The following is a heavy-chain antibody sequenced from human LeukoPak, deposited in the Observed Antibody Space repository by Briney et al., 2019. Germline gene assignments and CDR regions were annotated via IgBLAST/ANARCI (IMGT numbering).Heavy chain of an antibody. V-gene: IGHV3-23*01. D-gene: IGHD6-19*01. CDR1: GFTFSSYA. Sequence: GGSLRLSCAASGFTFSSYAMSWVRQAPGKGLEWVSAISGSGVSTYYADSVKGRLTISRDNSKNTLYLQMNSLRAEDTAVYYCAKDPRQGLVLEFNDYWGQGTLVTVSS. J-gene: IGHJ4*02. CDR3: AKDPRQGLVLEFNDY. CDR2: ISGSGVST.